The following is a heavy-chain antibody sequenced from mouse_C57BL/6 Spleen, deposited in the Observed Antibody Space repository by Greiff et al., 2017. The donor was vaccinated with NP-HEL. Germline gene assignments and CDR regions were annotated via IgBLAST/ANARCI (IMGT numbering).Heavy chain of an antibody. CDR2: INPNNGGT. CDR3: ARRGALTWGYFDV. V-gene: IGHV1-18*01. D-gene: IGHD4-1*01. CDR1: GYTFTDYN. Sequence: EVQLQQSGPELVKPGASVKIPCKASGYTFTDYNMDWVKQSHGKSLEWIGDINPNNGGTIYNQKFKGKATLTVDKSSSTAYMELRSLTSEDTAVYYCARRGALTWGYFDVWGTGTTVTVSS. J-gene: IGHJ1*03.